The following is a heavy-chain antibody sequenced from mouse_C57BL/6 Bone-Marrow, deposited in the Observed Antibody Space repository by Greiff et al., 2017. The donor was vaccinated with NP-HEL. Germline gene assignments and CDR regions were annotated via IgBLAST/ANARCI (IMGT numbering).Heavy chain of an antibody. J-gene: IGHJ1*03. V-gene: IGHV1-63*01. Sequence: QVQLQQSGAELVRPGTSVKMSCKASGYTFTNYWIGWAKQRPGHGLEWIGDIYPGGGYTNYNEKFKGKATLTADKSSSTAYMQLSSLTSEDSAVYYCARSIYWYFDVWGTGTTVTVSS. CDR2: IYPGGGYT. CDR1: GYTFTNYW. CDR3: ARSIYWYFDV.